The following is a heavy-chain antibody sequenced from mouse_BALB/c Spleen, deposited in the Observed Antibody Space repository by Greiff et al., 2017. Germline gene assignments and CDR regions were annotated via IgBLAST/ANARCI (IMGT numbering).Heavy chain of an antibody. Sequence: QVQLQQSGPGLVAPSQSLSISCTVSGFSLTSYGVHWVRQPPGKGLEWLGVIWAGGSPNYNSALMSRLSISKDNSKSQVFLKMNSLQTDDTAMYYCARDGAYVWFAYWGQGTLVTVSA. CDR3: ARDGAYVWFAY. D-gene: IGHD1-1*01. J-gene: IGHJ3*01. CDR1: GFSLTSYG. V-gene: IGHV2-9*02. CDR2: IWAGGSP.